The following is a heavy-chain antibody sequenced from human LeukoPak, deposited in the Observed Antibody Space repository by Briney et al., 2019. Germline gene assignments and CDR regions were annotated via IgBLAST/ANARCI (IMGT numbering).Heavy chain of an antibody. CDR3: AKDGSYGPYCMDV. D-gene: IGHD3-10*01. V-gene: IGHV3-33*06. Sequence: PGRSLRLSCAASGFTFSSYGMHWVRQAPGKGLEWVAVIRYDGSNKYYADSVKGRFTISRDNSKNTLYLQMNSPRAEDTAVYYCAKDGSYGPYCMDVWGKGTTVTVSS. CDR2: IRYDGSNK. CDR1: GFTFSSYG. J-gene: IGHJ6*03.